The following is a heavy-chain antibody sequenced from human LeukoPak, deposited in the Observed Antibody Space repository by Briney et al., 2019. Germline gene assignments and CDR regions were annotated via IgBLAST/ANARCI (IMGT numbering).Heavy chain of an antibody. CDR2: INPNSGGT. Sequence: ASVKVSCKASGYTFTGYYMHWVRQAPGQGLEWMGWINPNSGGTNYAQKFQGRVTMTRDTSISTAYMELSRLRSDDTAVYYCASWEGYQLLTNNAFDIWGQGTMVTVSS. CDR3: ASWEGYQLLTNNAFDI. CDR1: GYTFTGYY. V-gene: IGHV1-2*02. D-gene: IGHD2-2*01. J-gene: IGHJ3*02.